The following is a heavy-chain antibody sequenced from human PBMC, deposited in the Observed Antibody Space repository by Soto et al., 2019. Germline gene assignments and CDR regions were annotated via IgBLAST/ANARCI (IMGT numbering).Heavy chain of an antibody. V-gene: IGHV4-38-2*02. D-gene: IGHD3-3*01. J-gene: IGHJ6*02. CDR2: IYHSGST. CDR1: GYSVRSAYY. CDR3: ARDTMHYDFWSGYQYYYYYGMDV. Sequence: ESLALACAVSGYSVRSAYYWGWIRQPPVKGLWWIGSIYHSGSTYYNPSLKSRVTISVDTSKNQFSLKLSSVTAADTAVYYCARDTMHYDFWSGYQYYYYYGMDVWGQGTTVTVSS.